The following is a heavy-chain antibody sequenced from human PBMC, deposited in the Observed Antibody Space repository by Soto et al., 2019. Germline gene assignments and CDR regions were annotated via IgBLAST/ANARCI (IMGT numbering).Heavy chain of an antibody. V-gene: IGHV4-61*01. D-gene: IGHD6-19*01. CDR3: ARGIEGWYQGRYYYGMDV. J-gene: IGHJ6*02. Sequence: QVQLQESGPGLVKPSETLSLTCTVSGGSVSSGSYYWSWIRQPPGKGLEWIGYIYYSGSTNYNPSLKIRVTISVDTSKNQFSRKLSSVTAADTAVYYCARGIEGWYQGRYYYGMDVWGQGTTVTVSS. CDR2: IYYSGST. CDR1: GGSVSSGSYY.